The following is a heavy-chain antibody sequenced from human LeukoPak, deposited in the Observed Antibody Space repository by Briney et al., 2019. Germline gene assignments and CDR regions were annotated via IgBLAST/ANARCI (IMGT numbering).Heavy chain of an antibody. CDR3: AREGAGGSWAGY. J-gene: IGHJ4*02. D-gene: IGHD1-26*01. CDR1: GYTFTVYY. Sequence: GSVMVSCKASGYTFTVYYIHWVRQAPGQGLEWMGWINPNSGDTNYAQKFQGRVTVTRDTSISTAFMELNRLTSDDTAVYYCAREGAGGSWAGYWGQGTLVTVSS. CDR2: INPNSGDT. V-gene: IGHV1-2*02.